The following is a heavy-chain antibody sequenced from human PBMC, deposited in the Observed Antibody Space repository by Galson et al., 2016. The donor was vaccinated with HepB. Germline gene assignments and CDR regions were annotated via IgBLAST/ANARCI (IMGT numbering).Heavy chain of an antibody. CDR2: IRLDGSVT. D-gene: IGHD5-24*01. J-gene: IGHJ4*01. Sequence: SLRLSCAASGFTGFTFSSYWMHWVRQAPGKGLVWVSRIRLDGSVTIYGDSVKGRFSTSRDNAKNTLFLQMNSLRVEDTAVYYCGASRDGYIDYWGQGALVTISS. V-gene: IGHV3-74*01. CDR3: GASRDGYIDY. CDR1: GFTGFTFSSYW.